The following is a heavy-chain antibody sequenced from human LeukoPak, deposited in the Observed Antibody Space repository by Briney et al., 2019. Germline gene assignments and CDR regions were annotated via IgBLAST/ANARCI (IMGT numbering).Heavy chain of an antibody. Sequence: PGGSLRLSCAVSGFTIGSHFMGWVRHLPGKGLQCVAILEPSGNERNYVDSVKGRFSISRDNAQNSLSLQMNNLSADDTAVYYCAREDSSSWLFDYWGQGTLVTVSS. J-gene: IGHJ4*02. CDR2: LEPSGNER. CDR3: AREDSSSWLFDY. CDR1: GFTIGSHF. V-gene: IGHV3-7*01. D-gene: IGHD6-13*01.